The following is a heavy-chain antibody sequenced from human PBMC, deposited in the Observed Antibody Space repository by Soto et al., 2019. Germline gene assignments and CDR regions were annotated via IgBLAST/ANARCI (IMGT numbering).Heavy chain of an antibody. Sequence: QVQLVQSGAEVKKPGSSVKVSCKTSGGTFSTYAISWVRQAPGQGLEWLGGIIPTFRTTSYAQKFRGRVTISADESTGTAYMELSSLRSEDTAVYYCARDDVAAAGAFDYWGQGTLVTVSS. CDR3: ARDDVAAAGAFDY. J-gene: IGHJ4*02. D-gene: IGHD6-13*01. V-gene: IGHV1-69*01. CDR1: GGTFSTYA. CDR2: IIPTFRTT.